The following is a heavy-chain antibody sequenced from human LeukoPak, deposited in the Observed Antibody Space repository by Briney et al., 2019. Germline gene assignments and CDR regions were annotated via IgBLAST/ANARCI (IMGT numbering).Heavy chain of an antibody. CDR2: ISAYNGNT. V-gene: IGHV1-18*01. D-gene: IGHD3-10*01. J-gene: IGHJ4*02. CDR3: ARVSTNYYGSGSYYRYYFDY. Sequence: ASVKVSCKASGYTFTSYGISWVRQAPGQGLEWMGWISAYNGNTNYAQKLQGRVTMTTDTSTSTAYMELRSLRSDDTAVYYCARVSTNYYGSGSYYRYYFDYWGQGTLATVSS. CDR1: GYTFTSYG.